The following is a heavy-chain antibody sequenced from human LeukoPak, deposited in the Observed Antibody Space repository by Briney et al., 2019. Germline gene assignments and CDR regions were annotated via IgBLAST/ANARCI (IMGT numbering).Heavy chain of an antibody. D-gene: IGHD1-26*01. Sequence: AAVKVSCKASGYTFTSYYMHWVRQAPGQGLEWMGLINPTGGSTGYAQKFQGRVTMTRDMSTSTDYMELSSLRSEDTAVYYCARDNSVGDTAWWFDPWGQGTLVTVSS. CDR3: ARDNSVGDTAWWFDP. CDR2: INPTGGST. CDR1: GYTFTSYY. V-gene: IGHV1-46*01. J-gene: IGHJ5*02.